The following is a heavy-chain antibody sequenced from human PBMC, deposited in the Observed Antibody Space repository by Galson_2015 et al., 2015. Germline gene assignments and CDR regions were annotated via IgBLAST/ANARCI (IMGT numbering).Heavy chain of an antibody. D-gene: IGHD3-16*01. V-gene: IGHV3-13*01. Sequence: LRLSCAASGFTFSSYDMHWVRQAAGTGLEWVSAIGTTGDTHYPDSVKGRFTISRENAKNSLYLQMNSLRAGDTAVYYCVRKGPYGRGAFEIWVQGTMVTVSS. CDR3: VRKGPYGRGAFEI. J-gene: IGHJ3*02. CDR2: IGTTGDT. CDR1: GFTFSSYD.